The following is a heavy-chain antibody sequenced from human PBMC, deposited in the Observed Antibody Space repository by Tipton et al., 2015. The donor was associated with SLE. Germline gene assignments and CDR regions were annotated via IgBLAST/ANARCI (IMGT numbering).Heavy chain of an antibody. V-gene: IGHV3-74*01. CDR3: ARAGFRLYYFDY. D-gene: IGHD3-10*01. J-gene: IGHJ4*02. CDR2: INSDGSST. Sequence: SLRLSCAASGFTFSSYWMHWVRQAPGKGLVWVSRINSDGSSTSYADSVKGRFTISRDNAKNTLYLQMNSLRAEDTAVYYCARAGFRLYYFDYWGQGTLVTVSS. CDR1: GFTFSSYW.